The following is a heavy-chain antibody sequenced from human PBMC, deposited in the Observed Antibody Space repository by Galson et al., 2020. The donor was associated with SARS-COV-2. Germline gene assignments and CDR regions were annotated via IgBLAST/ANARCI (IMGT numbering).Heavy chain of an antibody. V-gene: IGHV4-38-2*02. CDR3: ARQGVNMIVLVTVPGWYFDL. CDR1: GYSVSTTNY. D-gene: IGHD3-22*01. CDR2: VYPSGTT. J-gene: IGHJ2*01. Sequence: SETLSLTCTVSGYSVSTTNYWGWVRQPPGRGLAWIGSVYPSGTTYYNPSLKSRVTIPVATSKNQFSLRLDSVTAADTALYYRARQGVNMIVLVTVPGWYFDLWGRGTLVTVSS.